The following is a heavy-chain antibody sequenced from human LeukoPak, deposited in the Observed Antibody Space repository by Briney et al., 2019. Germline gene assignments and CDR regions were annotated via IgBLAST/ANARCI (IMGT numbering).Heavy chain of an antibody. J-gene: IGHJ3*02. CDR3: AKVRTTVTTRGAFDI. CDR2: ISWNSGSI. CDR1: GFTFSSYA. Sequence: GGSLRLSCAASGFTFSSYAMGWVRQAPGKGLEWVSGISWNSGSIGYADSVKGRFTISRDNAKNSLYLQMNSLRAEDMALYYCAKVRTTVTTRGAFDIWGQGTMVTVSS. D-gene: IGHD4-11*01. V-gene: IGHV3-9*03.